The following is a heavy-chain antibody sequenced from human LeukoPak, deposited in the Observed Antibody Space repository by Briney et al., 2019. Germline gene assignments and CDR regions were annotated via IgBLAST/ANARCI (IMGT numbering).Heavy chain of an antibody. D-gene: IGHD3-22*01. CDR1: GHSISSGYY. CDR2: IYFSGST. V-gene: IGHV4-38-2*02. J-gene: IGHJ3*02. CDR3: ASSYDSIVSDAFDI. Sequence: SETLSLTCSVSGHSISSGYYWGWIRQPPRKGLEWIGNIYFSGSTYYNPSLKSRVTMSVDTSKNQFSLKLSSVTAADTAVYYFASSYDSIVSDAFDIWGQGAMVTVSS.